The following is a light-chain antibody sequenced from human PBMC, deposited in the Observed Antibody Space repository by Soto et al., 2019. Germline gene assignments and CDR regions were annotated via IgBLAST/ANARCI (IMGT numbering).Light chain of an antibody. CDR3: SSFTGSGTYV. Sequence: QSALTQPASVSGSTGQSITISCTGTSRDVGGYNYVSWYQQYPGRVPKVMIYEVSHRPAGVSNRVSGSKSGNTASLTISGLQAEDEADYYCSSFTGSGTYVFGSGTKLTVL. J-gene: IGLJ1*01. CDR2: EVS. CDR1: SRDVGGYNY. V-gene: IGLV2-14*01.